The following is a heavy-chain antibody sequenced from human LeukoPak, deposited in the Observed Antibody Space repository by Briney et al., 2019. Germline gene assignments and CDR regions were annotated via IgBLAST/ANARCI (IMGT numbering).Heavy chain of an antibody. CDR2: INHSGST. CDR1: GGSFSGYY. J-gene: IGHJ6*02. D-gene: IGHD4-17*01. CDR3: ARDRTVTTKYYYYYGMDV. V-gene: IGHV4-34*01. Sequence: SETLSLTCAVYGGSFSGYYWSWIRQPPGKGLEWIGEINHSGSTNYNPSLKSRVTISVDTSKNQFSLKLSSVTAADTAVYYCARDRTVTTKYYYYYGMDVWGQGTTVTVSS.